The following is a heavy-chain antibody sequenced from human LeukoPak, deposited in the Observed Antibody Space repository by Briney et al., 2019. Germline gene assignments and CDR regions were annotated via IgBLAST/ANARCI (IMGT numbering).Heavy chain of an antibody. D-gene: IGHD6-13*01. CDR3: GGFGYEAAVDL. CDR1: GFTFSTYW. V-gene: IGHV3-7*01. Sequence: GGSLRLSCAASGFTFSTYWMTWVRQAPGKGLEWVANIKPDGSETYYVDPVKGRFTISRDNAKSFLYLQMNGLRGEDSAVYYCGGFGYEAAVDLWGQGTLVTVSS. J-gene: IGHJ4*02. CDR2: IKPDGSET.